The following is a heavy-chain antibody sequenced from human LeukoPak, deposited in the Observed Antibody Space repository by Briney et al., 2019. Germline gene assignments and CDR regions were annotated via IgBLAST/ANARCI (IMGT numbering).Heavy chain of an antibody. CDR2: IYYSGST. Sequence: SETLSLTCTVSGGSISSYYWSWIRQPPGKGLEWIRYIYYSGSTNYNPSLKSRVTISVDTSKNQFPLKLSSVTAADTAVYYCARDHPYYDILTGYYGGNWFDPWGQGTLVTVSS. V-gene: IGHV4-59*01. D-gene: IGHD3-9*01. CDR1: GGSISSYY. CDR3: ARDHPYYDILTGYYGGNWFDP. J-gene: IGHJ5*02.